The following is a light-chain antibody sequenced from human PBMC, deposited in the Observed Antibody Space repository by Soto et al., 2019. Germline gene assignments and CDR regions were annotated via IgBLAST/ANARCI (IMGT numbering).Light chain of an antibody. Sequence: DIVMTQTPLSSPVTLGQPASISCRSSHSLVHSNGNTYLSWLQQRPGQPPRLLTYMMSNRFSGVPDRFSGSGTGTDFTLNISRVEAEDVGVYYCMQATQFPYTFGQGTKLVIK. CDR1: HSLVHSNGNTY. V-gene: IGKV2-24*01. CDR3: MQATQFPYT. J-gene: IGKJ2*01. CDR2: MMS.